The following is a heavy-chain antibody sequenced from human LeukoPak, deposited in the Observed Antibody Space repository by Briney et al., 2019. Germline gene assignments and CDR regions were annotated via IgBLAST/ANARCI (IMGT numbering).Heavy chain of an antibody. Sequence: ASVKVSCKASGYTFTSYYMHWVRPAPGQGLEWMGIINPSGGSTSYAQKFQGRVTMTRDTSTSTVYMELSSLRSEDTAVYYCARDRLPRITIFGVVSGMDVWGQGTTVTVSS. J-gene: IGHJ6*02. V-gene: IGHV1-46*01. D-gene: IGHD3-3*01. CDR2: INPSGGST. CDR1: GYTFTSYY. CDR3: ARDRLPRITIFGVVSGMDV.